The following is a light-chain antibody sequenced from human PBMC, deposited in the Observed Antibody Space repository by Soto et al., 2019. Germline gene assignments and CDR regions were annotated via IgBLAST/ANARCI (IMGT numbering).Light chain of an antibody. Sequence: QSALTQPASVSGSPGQSITISCTGSSSDVGPYNLVSWYQHHPGKAPKLMISEVVKRPSGVSNRFSGSKSGNTASLTIPGLQAEDEADYYCCSYAGSSMFVFGGGTKVTVL. CDR1: SSDVGPYNL. CDR3: CSYAGSSMFV. CDR2: EVV. V-gene: IGLV2-23*02. J-gene: IGLJ2*01.